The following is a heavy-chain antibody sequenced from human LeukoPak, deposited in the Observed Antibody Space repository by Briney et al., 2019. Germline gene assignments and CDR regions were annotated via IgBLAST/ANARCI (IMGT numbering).Heavy chain of an antibody. D-gene: IGHD3-9*01. J-gene: IGHJ5*02. CDR2: IIPILGIA. CDR1: GGTFSSYA. Sequence: GASVKVSCKASGGTFSSYAISWVRQAPGQGLEWMGRIIPILGIANYAQKFQGRVTITADKSTSTAYMELSSLRSEDTAVYYCAIDSHTWTQETNWFDPWGQGTLVTVSS. CDR3: AIDSHTWTQETNWFDP. V-gene: IGHV1-69*04.